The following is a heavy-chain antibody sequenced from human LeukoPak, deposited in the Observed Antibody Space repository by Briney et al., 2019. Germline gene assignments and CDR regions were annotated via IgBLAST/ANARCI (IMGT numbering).Heavy chain of an antibody. CDR2: IYPGDSDT. Sequence: GESLKISCKGSGYSFTTYWIDWVRQMPGKGLEWMGIIYPGDSDTRYSPSFQGQITISADKSISTAYLQWSSLKASDTAMYYCARGFRGQQRLKPGAYYFDYWGQGTLVTVSS. CDR1: GYSFTTYW. J-gene: IGHJ4*02. CDR3: ARGFRGQQRLKPGAYYFDY. D-gene: IGHD6-25*01. V-gene: IGHV5-51*01.